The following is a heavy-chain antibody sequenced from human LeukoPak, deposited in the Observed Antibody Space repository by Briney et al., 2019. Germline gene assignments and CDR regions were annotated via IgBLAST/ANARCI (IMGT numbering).Heavy chain of an antibody. CDR3: AREGAEYSGYDPFFDY. D-gene: IGHD5-12*01. Sequence: PSETLSLTCTVSGSSISSYYWSWIRQPPGKGLERIGYIYYSGSTNYNPSLKSRVTISVDTSKNQFSLKLSSVTAADTAVYYCAREGAEYSGYDPFFDYWGQGTLVTVSS. V-gene: IGHV4-59*01. J-gene: IGHJ4*02. CDR2: IYYSGST. CDR1: GSSISSYY.